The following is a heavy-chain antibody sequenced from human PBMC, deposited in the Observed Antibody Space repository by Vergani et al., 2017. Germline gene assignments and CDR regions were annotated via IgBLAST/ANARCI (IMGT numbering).Heavy chain of an antibody. V-gene: IGHV4-39*01. Sequence: QLQLQESGPGLVKPSETLSLTCTVSGGSISSSSYYWGWIRQPPGKGLEWIGSIYYSGSTYYNPSLKSRVTISVDTSKNRFSLKLSSVTAADTAVYYCARHYYDSSGYYRGNWFAPWSQGTLVTVSS. CDR2: IYYSGST. CDR3: ARHYYDSSGYYRGNWFAP. J-gene: IGHJ5*02. CDR1: GGSISSSSYY. D-gene: IGHD3-22*01.